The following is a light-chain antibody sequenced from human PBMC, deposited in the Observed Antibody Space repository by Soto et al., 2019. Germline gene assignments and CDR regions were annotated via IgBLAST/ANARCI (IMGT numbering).Light chain of an antibody. CDR1: SSDVGGYNY. V-gene: IGLV2-14*01. J-gene: IGLJ1*01. Sequence: QSALTQPASVSGSPGQSITISCTGTSSDVGGYNYVSWYQQHPGKAPKLIIYDVSNRPSGVSNRFSGSKSGNTASLIISGLQAEDEADYYCSSYTSSSTLVFATGTKLTVL. CDR3: SSYTSSSTLV. CDR2: DVS.